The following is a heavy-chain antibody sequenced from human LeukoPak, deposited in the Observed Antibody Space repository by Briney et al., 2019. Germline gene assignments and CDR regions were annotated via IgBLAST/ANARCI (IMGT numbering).Heavy chain of an antibody. CDR3: ARDGGGDYYYYMDV. Sequence: GGSLRLSCAASGFTFSSYEMNWVRQAPGKGLEWVSYISSSGSTIYYADSVKGRFTISRDNAKNTLYLQMNSLRAEDTAVYYCARDGGGDYYYYMDVWGKGTTVTISS. V-gene: IGHV3-48*03. CDR2: ISSSGSTI. D-gene: IGHD1-26*01. J-gene: IGHJ6*03. CDR1: GFTFSSYE.